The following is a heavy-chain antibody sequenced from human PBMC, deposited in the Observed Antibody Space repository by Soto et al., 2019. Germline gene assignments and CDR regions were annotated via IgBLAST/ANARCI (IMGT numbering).Heavy chain of an antibody. CDR1: GFTFSSYG. D-gene: IGHD3-22*01. CDR2: ISYDGSNK. CDR3: AKDPAGGYYDSFPPDY. V-gene: IGHV3-30*18. Sequence: TGGSLRLSCAASGFTFSSYGMHWVRQAPGKGLEWVAVISYDGSNKYYADSVKGRFTISRDNSKNTLYLQMNSLRAEDTAVYYCAKDPAGGYYDSFPPDYWGQGTLVTVSS. J-gene: IGHJ4*02.